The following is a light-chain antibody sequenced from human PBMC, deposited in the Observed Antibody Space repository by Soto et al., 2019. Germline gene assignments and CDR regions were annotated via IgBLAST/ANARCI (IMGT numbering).Light chain of an antibody. CDR3: AAWDASLNGYV. CDR1: SSNIGSKT. CDR2: SNY. V-gene: IGLV1-44*01. J-gene: IGLJ1*01. Sequence: LAQPPAASETPGQRVTISCSGSSSNIGSKTVNWYQQLPGTAPKLLIYSNYQRPSGVPDRFSGSKSGTSASLAISGLQSEDEADYYCAAWDASLNGYVFGTGTKVTVL.